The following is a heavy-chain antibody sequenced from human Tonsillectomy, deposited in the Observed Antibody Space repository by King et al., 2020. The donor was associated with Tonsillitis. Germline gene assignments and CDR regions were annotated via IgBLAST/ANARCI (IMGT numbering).Heavy chain of an antibody. V-gene: IGHV4-30-2*01. Sequence: LQLQESGSGLVKPSQTLSLTCAVSGGSISSGGYSWSWIRQPPGKGLEWIGYIYHSGSTYYNPSLKSRVTISVDRSKNQFSLKLSSVTAPDTAVYYCARVFSAARGWFDPWGQGTLVTVSS. CDR2: IYHSGST. CDR1: GGSISSGGYS. D-gene: IGHD1-26*01. CDR3: ARVFSAARGWFDP. J-gene: IGHJ5*02.